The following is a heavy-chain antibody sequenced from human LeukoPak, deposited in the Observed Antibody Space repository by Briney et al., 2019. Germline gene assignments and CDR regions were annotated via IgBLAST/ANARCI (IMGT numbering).Heavy chain of an antibody. CDR2: IINSGTYI. D-gene: IGHD4-11*01. CDR3: ARGTVDGDY. V-gene: IGHV3-21*01. J-gene: IGHJ4*02. Sequence: PGGSLRLPCVVSGFPFSTYSMNWVRQAPGKGLEWVSSIINSGTYIYYADSVKGRFTISRDNAKNSLYLQMNSLRAEDTAVYYCARGTVDGDYWGQGTLVTVSS. CDR1: GFPFSTYS.